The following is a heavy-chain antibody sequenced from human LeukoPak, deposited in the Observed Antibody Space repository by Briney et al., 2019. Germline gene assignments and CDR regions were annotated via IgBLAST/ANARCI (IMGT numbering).Heavy chain of an antibody. CDR2: INSDGSTT. J-gene: IGHJ5*02. Sequence: GGSLRLSCAASGFTFSSYWMHWVRQPPGKGLVWVSRINSDGSTTSYADSVKGRFTISRDNAKNTLYLQMNSLRAEDTGVYYCARAPYYDFWSGYGWFDPWGQGTLVTVSS. V-gene: IGHV3-74*01. CDR1: GFTFSSYW. D-gene: IGHD3-3*01. CDR3: ARAPYYDFWSGYGWFDP.